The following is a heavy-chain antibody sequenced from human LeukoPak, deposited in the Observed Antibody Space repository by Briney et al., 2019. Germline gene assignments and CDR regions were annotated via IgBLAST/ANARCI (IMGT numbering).Heavy chain of an antibody. D-gene: IGHD3-22*01. Sequence: PSETLSLTCTVSGGSISSSSYYWGWIRQPPRKGLEWIGTVYYSGNTYYNPSLKSRVTISLDRSKNQFPLKLSSVTAADTAVYYCASGYDSSGYCFDYWGQGTLVTVSS. CDR3: ASGYDSSGYCFDY. CDR2: VYYSGNT. CDR1: GGSISSSSYY. J-gene: IGHJ4*02. V-gene: IGHV4-39*01.